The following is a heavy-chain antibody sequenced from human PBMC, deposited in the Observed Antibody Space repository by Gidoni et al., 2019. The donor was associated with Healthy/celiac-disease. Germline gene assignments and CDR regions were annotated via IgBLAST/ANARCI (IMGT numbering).Heavy chain of an antibody. CDR1: GFPFSSYG. Sequence: QVQLVESGGGVVQPGRSLRLSCAASGFPFSSYGMHWVRQAPGKGLEWVAVIWYDGSNKYYADSVKGRFTISRDNSKNTLYLQMNSLRAEDTAVYYCARDPPMASDAFDIWGQGTMVTVSS. CDR3: ARDPPMASDAFDI. CDR2: IWYDGSNK. D-gene: IGHD3-10*01. J-gene: IGHJ3*02. V-gene: IGHV3-33*01.